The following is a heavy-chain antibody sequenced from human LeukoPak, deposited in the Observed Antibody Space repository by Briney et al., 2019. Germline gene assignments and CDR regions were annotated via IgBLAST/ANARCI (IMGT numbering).Heavy chain of an antibody. V-gene: IGHV1-46*01. D-gene: IGHD1-26*01. CDR2: INPSGGST. Sequence: GASVKVSFKASGYTFTSYYMHWVRQAPGQGLEWMGLINPSGGSTSYAQKFQGRVTMTRDMSTSTVYMELSSLRSEDTAVYYCAREGVLEASGSYDYWGQGTLVTVSS. J-gene: IGHJ4*02. CDR1: GYTFTSYY. CDR3: AREGVLEASGSYDY.